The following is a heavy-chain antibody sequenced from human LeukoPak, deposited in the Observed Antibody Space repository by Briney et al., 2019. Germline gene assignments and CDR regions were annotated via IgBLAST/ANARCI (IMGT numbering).Heavy chain of an antibody. V-gene: IGHV4-59*01. D-gene: IGHD3-9*01. J-gene: IGHJ5*02. Sequence: SETLSLTCTVSGASISSYYWSWIRQPPGKGLEWIGYIYYSGSTNYNPSLKSRVTISVDTSKNQFSLKLSSVTAADTAVYYCARGRKFYDILTGRNWFDPWGQGTLVTVSS. CDR3: ARGRKFYDILTGRNWFDP. CDR2: IYYSGST. CDR1: GASISSYY.